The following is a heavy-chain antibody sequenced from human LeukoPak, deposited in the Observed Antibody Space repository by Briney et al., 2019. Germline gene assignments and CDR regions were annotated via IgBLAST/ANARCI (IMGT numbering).Heavy chain of an antibody. J-gene: IGHJ3*02. Sequence: SETLSLTCAVSGGSISSGGYSWSWIRQPPGKGLEWIGYIYYSGSTYYNPSLKSRVTISLDTSKNQFSLKLSSVTAADTAVYYCAGSRDGGGDAFDIWGQGTMVTVSS. CDR2: IYYSGST. CDR1: GGSISSGGYS. V-gene: IGHV4-30-4*07. CDR3: AGSRDGGGDAFDI. D-gene: IGHD3-10*01.